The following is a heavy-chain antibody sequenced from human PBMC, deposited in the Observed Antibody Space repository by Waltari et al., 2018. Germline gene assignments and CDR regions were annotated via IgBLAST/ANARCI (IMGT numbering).Heavy chain of an antibody. V-gene: IGHV3-48*04. D-gene: IGHD6-19*01. J-gene: IGHJ5*02. CDR2: ISSSSDVT. CDR1: GFTFSRYG. CDR3: ANSGWYGDGFFGP. Sequence: EVQLVESGGRLVQPGTSLRLSCVASGFTFSRYGMNWVRQAPGKGLEWVSFISSSSDVTYYTDSVKGRFTISRDNAKNSLYLQMNSLRVDDTAMYYCANSGWYGDGFFGPWGQGALVTVSS.